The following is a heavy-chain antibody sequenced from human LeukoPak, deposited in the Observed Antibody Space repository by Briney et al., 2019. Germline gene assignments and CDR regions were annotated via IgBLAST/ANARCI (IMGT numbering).Heavy chain of an antibody. J-gene: IGHJ4*02. CDR2: IRYDGSNK. Sequence: GGSLRLSCAASGFTFSSYGMHWVRQAPGKGLEWVAFIRYDGSNKYYAGSVKGRFTISRDNSKNTLYLQINSLRAEDTAVYYCAKDHLPGIVVADRDYWGQGTLVTVSS. V-gene: IGHV3-30*02. D-gene: IGHD6-19*01. CDR1: GFTFSSYG. CDR3: AKDHLPGIVVADRDY.